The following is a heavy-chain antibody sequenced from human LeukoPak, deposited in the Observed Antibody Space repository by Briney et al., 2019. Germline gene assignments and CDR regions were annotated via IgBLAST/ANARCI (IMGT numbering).Heavy chain of an antibody. CDR3: ARGPAVLEWLLYG. Sequence: GGSLRLSCAASGFTFSSYSMNWVRQAPGKGLEWVSSISSSSSYIYYADSVKGRFTISRDNAKNSLYLQMNSLRAEVTAVYYCARGPAVLEWLLYGWGQGTLVTVSS. J-gene: IGHJ4*02. CDR1: GFTFSSYS. V-gene: IGHV3-21*01. D-gene: IGHD3-3*01. CDR2: ISSSSSYI.